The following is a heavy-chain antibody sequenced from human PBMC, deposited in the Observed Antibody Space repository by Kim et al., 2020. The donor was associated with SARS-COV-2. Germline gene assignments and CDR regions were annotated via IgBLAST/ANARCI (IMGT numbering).Heavy chain of an antibody. CDR3: ARDLDTFDY. J-gene: IGHJ4*02. D-gene: IGHD3-9*01. V-gene: IGHV7-4-1*02. Sequence: GNPSSAQCFAGRFVFSMDTSVSTAYLQISSLKAEDTAAYYCARDLDTFDYWGQGTLVTVSS. CDR2: GNP.